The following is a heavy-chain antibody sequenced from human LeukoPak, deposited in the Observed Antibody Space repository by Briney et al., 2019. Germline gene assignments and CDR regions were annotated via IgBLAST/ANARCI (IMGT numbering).Heavy chain of an antibody. D-gene: IGHD3-10*01. CDR1: GYTFTGYY. J-gene: IGHJ6*03. V-gene: IGHV1-2*02. CDR3: ARSWFGEEYMDV. Sequence: EASVKVSCKASGYTFTGYYMHWVRQAPGQGLEWMGWINPNSGGTNYAQKFQGRVTMTRDTSISTAYMELSRLRSDDTAVYYCARSWFGEEYMDVWGKGTTVTVPS. CDR2: INPNSGGT.